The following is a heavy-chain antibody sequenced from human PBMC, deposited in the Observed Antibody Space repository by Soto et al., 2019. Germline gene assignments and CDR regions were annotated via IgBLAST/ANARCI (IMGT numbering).Heavy chain of an antibody. D-gene: IGHD4-17*01. Sequence: GESLKISCKGSGYSFTSYWIGWVRQMPGKGLEWMGIIYPGDSDTRYSPSFQGQVTISADKSISTAYLQWSSLKASDTAMYYCARWQPVQYGGFNFGYWGQGPLVTGS. CDR2: IYPGDSDT. V-gene: IGHV5-51*01. CDR1: GYSFTSYW. CDR3: ARWQPVQYGGFNFGY. J-gene: IGHJ4*02.